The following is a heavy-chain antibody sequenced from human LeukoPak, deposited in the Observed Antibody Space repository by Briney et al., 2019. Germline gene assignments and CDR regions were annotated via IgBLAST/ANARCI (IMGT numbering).Heavy chain of an antibody. Sequence: ASVKVSCKASGGTFSSYAISWVRQAPGQGLKWMGGIIPIFGTANYAQKFQGRVTITADESTSTAYMELSSLRSEDTAVYYCARNDFWSGYRDYYYGMDVWGQGTTVTVSS. D-gene: IGHD3-3*01. J-gene: IGHJ6*02. V-gene: IGHV1-69*01. CDR2: IIPIFGTA. CDR3: ARNDFWSGYRDYYYGMDV. CDR1: GGTFSSYA.